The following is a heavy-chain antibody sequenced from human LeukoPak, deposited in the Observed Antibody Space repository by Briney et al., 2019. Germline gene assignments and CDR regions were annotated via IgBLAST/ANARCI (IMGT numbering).Heavy chain of an antibody. V-gene: IGHV4-61*02. CDR1: GGSISSGSYY. D-gene: IGHD2-2*01. CDR2: IYTSGST. CDR3: ARSYQLPHGYFDY. J-gene: IGHJ4*02. Sequence: SQTLSLTCTVSGGSISSGSYYWSWIRQPAGKGLEWIGRIYTSGSTNYNPSLKSRVTISVDTSKNQFSLKLSSVTAADTAVYYCARSYQLPHGYFDYWGQGTLVTVSS.